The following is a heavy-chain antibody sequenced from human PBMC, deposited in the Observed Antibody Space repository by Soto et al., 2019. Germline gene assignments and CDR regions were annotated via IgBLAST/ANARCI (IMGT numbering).Heavy chain of an antibody. V-gene: IGHV1-18*04. D-gene: IGHD5-12*01. Sequence: RXSVKVSCKASGYPFTSYDISWVRQAPGQGLEWMGWISAYNGNTNYAQKLQGRVTMTTDTSTSTAYMELRSLRSDDTAVYYCALRGGSQVYYYGMDVWGQGTTVTVSS. CDR1: GYPFTSYD. CDR2: ISAYNGNT. J-gene: IGHJ6*02. CDR3: ALRGGSQVYYYGMDV.